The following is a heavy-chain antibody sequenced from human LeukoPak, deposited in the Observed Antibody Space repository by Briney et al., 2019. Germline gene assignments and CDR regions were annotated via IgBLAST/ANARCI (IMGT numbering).Heavy chain of an antibody. J-gene: IGHJ4*02. CDR1: GFTFSSYT. CDR3: AKEARYCGGKCYSIFHY. V-gene: IGHV3-23*01. Sequence: GGSLRLSCAASGFTFSSYTMSWVRQAPGKGLEWVSAITGGGDTTYYADSVKGRFTISRDNSKNTVYLQMHSLGAEDTAIYYCAKEARYCGGKCYSIFHYWGQGTLVTVSS. D-gene: IGHD2-21*01. CDR2: ITGGGDTT.